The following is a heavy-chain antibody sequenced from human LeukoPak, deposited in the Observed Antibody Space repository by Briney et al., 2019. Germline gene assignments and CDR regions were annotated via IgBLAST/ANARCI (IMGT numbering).Heavy chain of an antibody. CDR1: GGSISSYY. Sequence: SETLSLTCTVSGGSISSYYWGWIRQPPGKGLEWIGSIYYSGSTYYNPSLKSRVTISVDTSKNQFSLKLSSVTAADTAVYYCARVGDITIHMVRGVMFFDYWGQGTLVTVSS. CDR2: IYYSGST. CDR3: ARVGDITIHMVRGVMFFDY. D-gene: IGHD3-10*01. J-gene: IGHJ4*02. V-gene: IGHV4-39*07.